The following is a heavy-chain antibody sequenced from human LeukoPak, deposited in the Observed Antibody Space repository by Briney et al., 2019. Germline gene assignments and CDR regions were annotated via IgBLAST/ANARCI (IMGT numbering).Heavy chain of an antibody. CDR2: ISYDGSNK. CDR1: GFTFSSYA. D-gene: IGHD6-6*01. Sequence: GGSLRLSCAASGFTFSSYAMHWVRQAPGKGLEWVAVISYDGSNKYYADSVKGRFTISRDNSKNTLYPQMNNLRAEDTAVYYCAVASSIASWGQGTLVTVSS. V-gene: IGHV3-30-3*01. J-gene: IGHJ4*02. CDR3: AVASSIAS.